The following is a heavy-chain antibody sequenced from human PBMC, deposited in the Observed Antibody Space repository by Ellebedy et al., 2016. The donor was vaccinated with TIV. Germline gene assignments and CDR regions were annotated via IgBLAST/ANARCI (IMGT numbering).Heavy chain of an antibody. D-gene: IGHD4-17*01. CDR1: GYTLTELS. CDR3: ATQGTTGNWFDP. CDR2: FDPEDGET. V-gene: IGHV1-24*01. J-gene: IGHJ5*02. Sequence: ASVKVSXXVSGYTLTELSMHWVRQAPGKGLEWMGGFDPEDGETIYAQKFQGRVTMTEDTSTDTAYMELSSLRSEDTAVYYCATQGTTGNWFDPWGQGTLVTVSS.